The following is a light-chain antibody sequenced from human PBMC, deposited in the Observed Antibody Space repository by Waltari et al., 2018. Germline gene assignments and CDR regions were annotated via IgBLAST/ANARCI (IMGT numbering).Light chain of an antibody. CDR2: AAS. V-gene: IGKV1D-16*01. J-gene: IGKJ4*01. Sequence: DIQMTKSPSSLSASVGDRVTITCRASQGISSWLVWYQQKPEKDTTSLIYAASSLQSGVPARFSGSGSETDFTLTISSLQPEDFATYYCQQYNSYPLTFGGGTKVEIK. CDR3: QQYNSYPLT. CDR1: QGISSW.